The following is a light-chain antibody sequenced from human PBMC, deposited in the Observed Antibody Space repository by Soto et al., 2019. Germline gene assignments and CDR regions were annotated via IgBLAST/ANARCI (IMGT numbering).Light chain of an antibody. V-gene: IGKV3-15*01. CDR1: QSVSSN. CDR3: QQYHDWPPWT. Sequence: ETVMTQSPATLSVSPVERATLSCRASQSVSSNLAWYQQKPGQAPRLLIYGVSTRATGIPARFSGSGSGTEFTLTISSLQSEDFAVYYCQQYHDWPPWTFGQGTKVDIK. J-gene: IGKJ1*01. CDR2: GVS.